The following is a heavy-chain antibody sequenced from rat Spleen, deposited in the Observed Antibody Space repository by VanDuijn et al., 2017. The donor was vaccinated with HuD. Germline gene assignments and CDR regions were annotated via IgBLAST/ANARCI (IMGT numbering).Heavy chain of an antibody. CDR1: GFTFSNYG. V-gene: IGHV5-20*01. Sequence: EVQLVESGGGLVQPGRSMKLSCAASGFTFSNYGMAWVRQAPKKGLEWVAYISYDGGSTYYRDPVKGRFTISRDNAKSTLYLQMDSLRSEDTATYYCTTDMVGAHWGQGVMVTVSS. D-gene: IGHD1-3*01. CDR2: ISYDGGST. J-gene: IGHJ2*01. CDR3: TTDMVGAH.